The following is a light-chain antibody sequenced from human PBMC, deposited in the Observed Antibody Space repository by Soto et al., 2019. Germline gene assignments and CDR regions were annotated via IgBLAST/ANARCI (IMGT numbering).Light chain of an antibody. CDR3: QPSYNPPPT. J-gene: IGKJ1*01. V-gene: IGKV1-39*01. CDR1: RSITRY. Sequence: DSQQTLSPSSVSASGGDRVTITCRAGRSITRYLNWYQQXPGKAPKXLIYAASSLESGVPSRFSGSGSGTDFTLTISSLQPEEFATYYCQPSYNPPPTFGQGTKVDI. CDR2: AAS.